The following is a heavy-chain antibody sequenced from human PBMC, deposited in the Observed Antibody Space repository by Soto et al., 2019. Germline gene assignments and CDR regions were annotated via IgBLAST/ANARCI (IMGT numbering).Heavy chain of an antibody. D-gene: IGHD2-2*01. Sequence: GASVKVSCKASGYTFTSYGISWVRQAPGQGLEWMGWISTYNGNTNFTQKLQGRVTMTTDTSTSTAYMELRSLRSDDTAVDYCASDDGMPKFYFWGQGTLVTVSS. CDR1: GYTFTSYG. CDR2: ISTYNGNT. CDR3: ASDDGMPKFYF. J-gene: IGHJ4*02. V-gene: IGHV1-18*01.